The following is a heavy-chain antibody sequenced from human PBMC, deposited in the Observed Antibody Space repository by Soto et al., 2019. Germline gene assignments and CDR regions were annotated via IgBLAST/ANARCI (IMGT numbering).Heavy chain of an antibody. Sequence: PSQTLSLTCAISGDSVSSNSAAWNWFRQSPSRGLEWLGRTYYRSKWYNDYAVSVKSRITINPDTSKNQFSLQLNSVTPEDTAVYYCARDRFAQSYSSGSYGMDVWGQGTTVTVSS. V-gene: IGHV6-1*01. D-gene: IGHD6-19*01. CDR2: TYYRSKWYN. CDR1: GDSVSSNSAA. J-gene: IGHJ6*02. CDR3: ARDRFAQSYSSGSYGMDV.